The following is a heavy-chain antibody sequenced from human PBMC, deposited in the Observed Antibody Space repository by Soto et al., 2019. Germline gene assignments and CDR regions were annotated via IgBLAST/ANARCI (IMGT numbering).Heavy chain of an antibody. CDR2: ISSSGSTI. CDR3: ARESLITSI. CDR1: GFTFSSYE. J-gene: IGHJ3*02. Sequence: GGSLRLSCAASGFTFSSYEMNWVRQAPGKGLEWVSYISSSGSTIYYADSVKGRFTISRDNAKNSLYLQMNSLRAEDTAVYYCARESLITSIWGHGTMVTASS. D-gene: IGHD3-22*01. V-gene: IGHV3-48*03.